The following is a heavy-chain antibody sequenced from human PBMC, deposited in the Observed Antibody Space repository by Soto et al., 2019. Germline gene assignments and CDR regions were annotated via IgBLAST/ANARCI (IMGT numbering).Heavy chain of an antibody. Sequence: SGGSLRLSCAASGFTFISYAMSWVRQAPGKGLEWVSAISGSGGSTYYADSVKGRFTISRDNSKNTLYLQMNSLRAEDTAVYYCAKDWGRGLEGVDFDYWGQGTLVTVSS. CDR3: AKDWGRGLEGVDFDY. CDR2: ISGSGGST. J-gene: IGHJ4*02. CDR1: GFTFISYA. V-gene: IGHV3-23*01. D-gene: IGHD3-16*01.